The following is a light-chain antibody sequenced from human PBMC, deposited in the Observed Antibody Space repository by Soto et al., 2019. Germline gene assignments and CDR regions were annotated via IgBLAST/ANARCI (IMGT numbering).Light chain of an antibody. Sequence: QSALTQPASVSGSPGQSITISCTGTSSDVGGYNYVSWYQQHPGKAPKFMIYDVSNRPSGVSTRFSGSKSDNTASLTISGLQAEDEADYYCNSYTTSNTRQIVFGTGTKLTVL. CDR2: DVS. J-gene: IGLJ1*01. CDR1: SSDVGGYNY. CDR3: NSYTTSNTRQIV. V-gene: IGLV2-14*01.